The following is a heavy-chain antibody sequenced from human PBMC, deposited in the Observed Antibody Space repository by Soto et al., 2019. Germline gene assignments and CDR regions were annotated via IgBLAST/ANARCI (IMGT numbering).Heavy chain of an antibody. J-gene: IGHJ5*02. D-gene: IGHD2-15*01. V-gene: IGHV4-4*02. CDR2: MYHSGST. CDR1: GGSISSSNW. CDR3: ARAHCSGGSCYSVQHWFDP. Sequence: QVKLQESGPGLVKPSGTLSLSCAVSGGSISSSNWWSWVRQPPGKVLDWIGEMYHSGSTNHNPSLRGRVTISVDKSKNQCSLKLSSVTAADTAVYYCARAHCSGGSCYSVQHWFDPWGQGTLVTVSS.